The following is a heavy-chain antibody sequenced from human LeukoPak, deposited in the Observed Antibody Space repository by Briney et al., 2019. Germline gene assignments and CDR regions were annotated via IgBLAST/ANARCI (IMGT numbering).Heavy chain of an antibody. Sequence: GGSLRLSCSASGFTFRSYAMHWVRQAPGKGLEYVSAISSNGGSTYYADSVKGRFTISRDNSKNTLYLQMSSLRAEDTAVYYCVKDRRRDCSGGSCFRSGFDYWGQGTLVTVSS. V-gene: IGHV3-64D*06. CDR1: GFTFRSYA. D-gene: IGHD2-15*01. CDR2: ISSNGGST. CDR3: VKDRRRDCSGGSCFRSGFDY. J-gene: IGHJ4*02.